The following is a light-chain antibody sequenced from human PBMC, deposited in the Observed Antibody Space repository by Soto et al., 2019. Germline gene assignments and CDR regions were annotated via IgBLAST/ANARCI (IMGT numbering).Light chain of an antibody. V-gene: IGKV3-15*01. CDR3: QQYDNLPWT. CDR1: QSVSSN. Sequence: EIGMTKSPATVSVSKGERATLSCRASQSVSSNLAWFQQKPGQAPRLLIYGASTRDTGISARFSGSGSGTDFTFTISSLQPEDIATYYCQQYDNLPWTFGQGTKVDIK. J-gene: IGKJ1*01. CDR2: GAS.